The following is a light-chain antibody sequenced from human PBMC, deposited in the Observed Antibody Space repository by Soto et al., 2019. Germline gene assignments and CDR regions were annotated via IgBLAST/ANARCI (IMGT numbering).Light chain of an antibody. V-gene: IGLV2-18*02. J-gene: IGLJ2*01. Sequence: QSALTQPPSVSGSPGQSVTISCTGTSSDVGSYNRVSWYQQPPGTAPKLMIHEVSNRPSGVPDRFPGSKSGNTASLTIPGLQAEDEADYYCSSYTSSSTLVFGGGTKLTVL. CDR2: EVS. CDR3: SSYTSSSTLV. CDR1: SSDVGSYNR.